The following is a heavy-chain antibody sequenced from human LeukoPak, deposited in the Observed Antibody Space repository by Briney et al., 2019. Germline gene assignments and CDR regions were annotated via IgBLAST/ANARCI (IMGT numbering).Heavy chain of an antibody. CDR3: ARGVEGVVVAGYFDY. CDR1: GYTFTGYY. Sequence: GASVKVSCKASGYTFTGYYMHWVRQAPGQGLEWMGRVNPNNGVPNYAQKFQGRVTITRNTSISTAYMELSSLRSEDTAVYYCARGVEGVVVAGYFDYWGQGTLVTVSS. CDR2: VNPNNGVP. D-gene: IGHD2-15*01. V-gene: IGHV1-2*06. J-gene: IGHJ4*02.